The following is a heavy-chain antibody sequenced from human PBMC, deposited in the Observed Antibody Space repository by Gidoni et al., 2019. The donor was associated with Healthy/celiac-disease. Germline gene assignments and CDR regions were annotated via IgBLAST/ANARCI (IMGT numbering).Heavy chain of an antibody. CDR3: ARDLGYCSSTSCYAGVGGYYGMDV. D-gene: IGHD2-2*01. J-gene: IGHJ6*02. CDR1: GFPFGTYW. Sequence: EVQLVESGGGLVQPGGPLRLSCAASGFPFGTYWISWVGRPPGKGLEWVAKKKQDGSEKYYVDSVKGRFTIPRDNAKNSLYLKMNSLRAEDTAVYYCARDLGYCSSTSCYAGVGGYYGMDVWGQGTTVTVSS. CDR2: KKQDGSEK. V-gene: IGHV3-7*03.